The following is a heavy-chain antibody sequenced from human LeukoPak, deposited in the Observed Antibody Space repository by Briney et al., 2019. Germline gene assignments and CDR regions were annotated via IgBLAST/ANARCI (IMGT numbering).Heavy chain of an antibody. Sequence: PGGSLRLSCAASGFTFSSYSMNWVRQAPGKGLEWVSSISSSSSYIYYADSVKGRFTISRDNAKNSLYLQMNSLRAEDTAVYYCARDRRDYGDYEDAFDIWGQGTMVTVSS. CDR2: ISSSSSYI. V-gene: IGHV3-21*01. D-gene: IGHD4-17*01. CDR3: ARDRRDYGDYEDAFDI. J-gene: IGHJ3*02. CDR1: GFTFSSYS.